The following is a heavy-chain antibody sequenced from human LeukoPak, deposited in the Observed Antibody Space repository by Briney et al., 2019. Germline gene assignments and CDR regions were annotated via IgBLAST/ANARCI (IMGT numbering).Heavy chain of an antibody. CDR1: GFTFSSYA. CDR3: AESGPNRKTHISGYYYVSAFDI. J-gene: IGHJ3*02. CDR2: ISGSGGST. Sequence: PGGSLRLSCAASGFTFSSYAMSWVRQAPGKGLEWVSAISGSGGSTYYADSVKGRFTISRDNSKNTLYLQMNSLRAEDTAVYYCAESGPNRKTHISGYYYVSAFDIWGQGTMVTVSS. D-gene: IGHD3-22*01. V-gene: IGHV3-23*01.